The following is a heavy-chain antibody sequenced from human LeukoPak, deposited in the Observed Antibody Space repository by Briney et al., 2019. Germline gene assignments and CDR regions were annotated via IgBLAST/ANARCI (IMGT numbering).Heavy chain of an antibody. Sequence: PGGSLRLSCAASGFTFSSYSMNWVRQAPGKGLEWVSSISSSSSYIYYADSVKGRFTISRDNAKNSLYLQMNSLRAEDTAVYYCARDPGGSYGMDVWGQGTTVTVSS. CDR3: ARDPGGSYGMDV. J-gene: IGHJ6*02. D-gene: IGHD3-10*01. CDR2: ISSSSSYI. V-gene: IGHV3-21*01. CDR1: GFTFSSYS.